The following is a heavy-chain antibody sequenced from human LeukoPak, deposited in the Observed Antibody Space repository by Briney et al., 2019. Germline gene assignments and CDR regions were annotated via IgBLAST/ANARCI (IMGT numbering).Heavy chain of an antibody. J-gene: IGHJ6*02. D-gene: IGHD1-14*01. V-gene: IGHV4-4*02. Sequence: PSGTLSLTCAVFGGSISSSNWWSWVRQPPGKGLEWIGEIYHSGSTNYNPSLKSRFTISVDKSKNQFSLKLSSVTAADTAVYYCARNVRNPGYYYGMDVWGQGTTVTVSS. CDR2: IYHSGST. CDR1: GGSISSSNW. CDR3: ARNVRNPGYYYGMDV.